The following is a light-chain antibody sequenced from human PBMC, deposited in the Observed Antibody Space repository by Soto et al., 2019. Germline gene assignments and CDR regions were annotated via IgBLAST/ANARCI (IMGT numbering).Light chain of an antibody. Sequence: QSVLTQPPSASGTPGQRVTFSCSGSSSNVENNWTAPKLLIYNNDQRPSGVPGRFSGSKSGTSASLAIGGLRPDDETNYYCAAWDDSLNGPVFGTGTRSPS. CDR1: SSNVENN. CDR3: AAWDDSLNGPV. V-gene: IGLV1-47*02. CDR2: NND. J-gene: IGLJ1*01.